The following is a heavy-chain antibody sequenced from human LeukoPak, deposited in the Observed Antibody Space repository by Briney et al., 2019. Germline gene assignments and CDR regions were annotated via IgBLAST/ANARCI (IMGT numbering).Heavy chain of an antibody. J-gene: IGHJ3*02. Sequence: GGSLRLSCAASGFTFDDYGMSWVRQAPGKGLEWVSGINWNDGSTGYADSVKGRFTISRDNAKNSLYLQMNSLRAEDTALYYCARDGVSSGVTPAFDIWGQGTMVTVSS. CDR2: INWNDGST. CDR3: ARDGVSSGVTPAFDI. D-gene: IGHD3-22*01. CDR1: GFTFDDYG. V-gene: IGHV3-20*04.